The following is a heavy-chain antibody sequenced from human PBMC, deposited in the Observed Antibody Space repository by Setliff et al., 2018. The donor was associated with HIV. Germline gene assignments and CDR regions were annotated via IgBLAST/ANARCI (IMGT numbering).Heavy chain of an antibody. J-gene: IGHJ4*02. Sequence: ASVKVSCKASGYTFSDSCIHWVQQAPGRGLEWMGHVDPQDGETIYAEKFQGRVTITADTSTDTAYMELSSLRSEDTAVYYCATDHHILTGYYTPPGYWGQGTLVTVSS. CDR2: VDPQDGET. CDR1: GYTFSDSC. V-gene: IGHV1-69-2*01. D-gene: IGHD3-9*01. CDR3: ATDHHILTGYYTPPGY.